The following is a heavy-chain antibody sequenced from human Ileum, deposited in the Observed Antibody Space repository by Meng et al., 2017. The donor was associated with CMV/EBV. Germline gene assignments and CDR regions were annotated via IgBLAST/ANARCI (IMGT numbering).Heavy chain of an antibody. D-gene: IGHD6-6*01. CDR3: ARDRGYSSSSEAGNWFDP. CDR2: IYYSGST. J-gene: IGHJ5*02. Sequence: ISSGGYYWSWLRQHPGKGLEWIGYIYYSGSTYYHPSLKSRVTISVDTSKNQFSLKLSSVTAADTAVYYCARDRGYSSSSEAGNWFDPWGQGTLVTVSS. CDR1: ISSGGYY. V-gene: IGHV4-31*02.